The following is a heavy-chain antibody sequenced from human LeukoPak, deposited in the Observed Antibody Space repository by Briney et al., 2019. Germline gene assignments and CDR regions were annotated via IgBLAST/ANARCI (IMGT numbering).Heavy chain of an antibody. D-gene: IGHD4-23*01. J-gene: IGHJ4*02. Sequence: ASVKVSCKASGYTFTSYGISWVRQAPGQGLEYMGWINPNSGGTSYAQKFQGRVTMTRDTSISTAYMELSRLRSDDTAVYYCARDPQYVDNLGDYWGQGTLVTVSS. V-gene: IGHV1-2*02. CDR2: INPNSGGT. CDR1: GYTFTSYG. CDR3: ARDPQYVDNLGDY.